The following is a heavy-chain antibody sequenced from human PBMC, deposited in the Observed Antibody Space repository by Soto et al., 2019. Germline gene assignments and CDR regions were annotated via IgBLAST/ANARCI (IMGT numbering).Heavy chain of an antibody. CDR1: GFTFSSYG. V-gene: IGHV3-30*18. J-gene: IGHJ4*02. Sequence: GGSLRLSCAASGFTFSSYGMHWVRQAPGKGLEWVAVILYDGRNKYYADSVKGRFNISRDDSKNTLYLQMNSLRSEDTAVYYCAKDQNYYGSGSYLGYWGQGTLVTVSS. CDR2: ILYDGRNK. CDR3: AKDQNYYGSGSYLGY. D-gene: IGHD3-10*01.